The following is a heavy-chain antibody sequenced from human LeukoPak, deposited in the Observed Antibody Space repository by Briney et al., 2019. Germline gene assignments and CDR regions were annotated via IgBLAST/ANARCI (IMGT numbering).Heavy chain of an antibody. CDR3: ARDRESSSKGHFDY. CDR2: MSYDGTNI. V-gene: IGHV3-30-3*01. D-gene: IGHD2-15*01. CDR1: GFTFSSYA. Sequence: PGKSLRLSCAASGFTFSSYAKHWVRQAPGRRPEWVAVMSYDGTNIFFSDSVKGRFTISRDNSKNTLFLQMNSLRAEDTAVYYCARDRESSSKGHFDYWGQGTLVTVSS. J-gene: IGHJ4*02.